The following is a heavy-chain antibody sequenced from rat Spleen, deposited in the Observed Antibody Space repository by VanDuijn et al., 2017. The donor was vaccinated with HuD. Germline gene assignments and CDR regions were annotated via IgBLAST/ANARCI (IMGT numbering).Heavy chain of an antibody. D-gene: IGHD1-1*01. Sequence: EVQLVESGGGLVQPGRSLKLTCVASGFSFNDYWMTWIRQAPGKGLEWVASISYDGSSTYYRDSVKGRFTISRDNAKSTLYLQMDSLRSEDTATYYCASHNYYSGYYFDYWGQGVMVTVSS. J-gene: IGHJ2*01. V-gene: IGHV5-31*01. CDR2: ISYDGSST. CDR3: ASHNYYSGYYFDY. CDR1: GFSFNDYW.